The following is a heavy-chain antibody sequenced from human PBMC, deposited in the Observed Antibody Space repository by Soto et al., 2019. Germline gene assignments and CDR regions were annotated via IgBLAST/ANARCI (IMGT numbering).Heavy chain of an antibody. Sequence: EVQLVESGGGLVQPGRSLRLSCAASGFTFDDYAMHWVRQAPGKGLEWVSGISWNSGSIGYADSVKGRFTISRDNAKNSLYLQINSLRAEDTALYYCAKDSRRYGSGYDTDAFDIWGQGTMVTVSS. J-gene: IGHJ3*02. CDR1: GFTFDDYA. D-gene: IGHD5-12*01. CDR3: AKDSRRYGSGYDTDAFDI. CDR2: ISWNSGSI. V-gene: IGHV3-9*01.